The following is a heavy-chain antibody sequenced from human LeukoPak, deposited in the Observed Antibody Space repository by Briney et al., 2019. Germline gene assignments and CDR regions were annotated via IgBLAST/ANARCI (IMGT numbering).Heavy chain of an antibody. J-gene: IGHJ4*02. CDR2: IKSKTDGGTT. V-gene: IGHV3-15*01. Sequence: GGSLRLSCAASGFTVSSNYMSWVRQAPGKGLEWVGRIKSKTDGGTTDYAAPVKGRFTISRDDSKNTLYLQMNSLKTEDTAVYYCTTGLTETSRARRFDYWGQGTLVTVSS. CDR3: TTGLTETSRARRFDY. D-gene: IGHD6-6*01. CDR1: GFTVSSNY.